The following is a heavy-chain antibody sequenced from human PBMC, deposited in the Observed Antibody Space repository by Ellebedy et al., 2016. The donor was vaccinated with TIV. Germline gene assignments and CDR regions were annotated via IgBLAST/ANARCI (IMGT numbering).Heavy chain of an antibody. J-gene: IGHJ4*02. V-gene: IGHV3-33*01. D-gene: IGHD5-12*01. CDR2: IWYDGSNK. CDR3: ARAVYGGYAGLDY. Sequence: GESLKISCAASGFSFSSYGMHWVRQAPGKGLEWVAVIWYDGSNKYYADSVKGRFTISRDNSKNTLYLQMNSLRAEDTAVYYCARAVYGGYAGLDYWGQGTLVTVSS. CDR1: GFSFSSYG.